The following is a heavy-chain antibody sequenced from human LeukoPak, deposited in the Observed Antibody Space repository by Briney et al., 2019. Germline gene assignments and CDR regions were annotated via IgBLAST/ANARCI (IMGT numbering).Heavy chain of an antibody. Sequence: SVKVSCKASGGTFSSYAISWVRQAPGQGLEWMGRIIPIFGIANYAQKFQGRVTITADKSTSTAYMELSSLRSEDTAVYYCARDGTDSNYDPHYYYYGMDVWGQGTTVTVSS. V-gene: IGHV1-69*04. CDR3: ARDGTDSNYDPHYYYYGMDV. J-gene: IGHJ6*02. CDR2: IIPIFGIA. CDR1: GGTFSSYA. D-gene: IGHD4-11*01.